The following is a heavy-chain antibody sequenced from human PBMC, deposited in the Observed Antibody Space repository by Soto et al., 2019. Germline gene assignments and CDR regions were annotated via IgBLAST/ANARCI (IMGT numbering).Heavy chain of an antibody. CDR2: ISGSGGST. D-gene: IGHD6-19*01. V-gene: IGHV3-23*01. CDR3: AKDLAVAGTGGGLGATHYYYYGMDV. Sequence: WSLRLSCAASGFTFSSYAMSWVRQAPGKGLEWVSAISGSGGSTYYADSVKGRFTISRDNSKNTLYLQMNSLRAEDTAVYYCAKDLAVAGTGGGLGATHYYYYGMDVWGQRTTVTVSS. J-gene: IGHJ6*02. CDR1: GFTFSSYA.